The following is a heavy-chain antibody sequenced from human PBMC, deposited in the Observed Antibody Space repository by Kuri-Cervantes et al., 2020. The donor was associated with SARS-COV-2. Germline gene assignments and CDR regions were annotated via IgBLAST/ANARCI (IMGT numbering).Heavy chain of an antibody. CDR1: GYTFTGYY. Sequence: ASVKVSCKASGYTFTGYYMHWVRQAPGQGLEWMGWINPNSGGTNYAQKFQGWVTMTRDTSSSTAYMALSRLRTEDTAVYYCAWAFNRARVAAGGRPSFYGMDVWGQGTTVTVSS. D-gene: IGHD6-13*01. V-gene: IGHV1-2*04. CDR3: AWAFNRARVAAGGRPSFYGMDV. CDR2: INPNSGGT. J-gene: IGHJ6*02.